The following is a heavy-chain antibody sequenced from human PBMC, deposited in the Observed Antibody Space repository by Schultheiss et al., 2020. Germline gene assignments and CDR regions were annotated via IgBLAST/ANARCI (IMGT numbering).Heavy chain of an antibody. D-gene: IGHD6-13*01. V-gene: IGHV1-2*06. CDR1: GYTFTSYD. Sequence: ASVKVSCKASGYTFTSYDINWVRQATGQGLEWMGRINPNSGGTNYAQKFQGRVTMTRDTSISTAYMELSSLRSDDTAVYYCATDYSSSNTFHIWGQGTMVTVSS. J-gene: IGHJ3*02. CDR3: ATDYSSSNTFHI. CDR2: INPNSGGT.